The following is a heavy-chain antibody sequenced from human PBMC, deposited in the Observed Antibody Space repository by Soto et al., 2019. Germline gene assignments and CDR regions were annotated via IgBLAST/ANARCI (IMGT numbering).Heavy chain of an antibody. J-gene: IGHJ4*02. CDR3: ARYFRGSGRYFFDY. CDR2: INQDGGGT. V-gene: IGHV3-7*03. D-gene: IGHD6-19*01. Sequence: SLRLSCVASGFTFISSFMGWVRQAPGKGLEWVANINQDGGGTYYVDSVEGRFTISRDNAKDSLYLQMNSLRGEDTAVYYCARYFRGSGRYFFDYWGQGTLVTVSS. CDR1: GFTFISSF.